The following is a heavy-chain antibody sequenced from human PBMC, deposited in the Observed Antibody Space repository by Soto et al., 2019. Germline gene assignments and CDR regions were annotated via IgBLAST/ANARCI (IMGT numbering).Heavy chain of an antibody. Sequence: PSETLSLTCTVSGGSISSSSYYWGWIRQPPGKGLEWIGSIYYSGSTYYNPSLKSRVTISVDTSKNQFSLKLSSVTAADTAVYHCARLRSSSSFGYYGMDVWGQGTTVTVSS. CDR3: ARLRSSSSFGYYGMDV. J-gene: IGHJ6*02. D-gene: IGHD6-6*01. CDR2: IYYSGST. V-gene: IGHV4-39*01. CDR1: GGSISSSSYY.